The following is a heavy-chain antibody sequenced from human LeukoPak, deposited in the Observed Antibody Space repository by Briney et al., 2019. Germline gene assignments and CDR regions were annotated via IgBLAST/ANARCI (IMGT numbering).Heavy chain of an antibody. V-gene: IGHV1-3*03. CDR1: GYTFINYA. CDR3: ARGIHSSGWPPFDY. Sequence: ASVKVSCKASGYTFINYAVHWVRQAPGQRLEWMGWINAGNGNTKYSQEFQGRVTITRDTSASTAYMELSSLRSDDMAVYYCARGIHSSGWPPFDYWGQGSLVTVSS. D-gene: IGHD6-19*01. J-gene: IGHJ4*02. CDR2: INAGNGNT.